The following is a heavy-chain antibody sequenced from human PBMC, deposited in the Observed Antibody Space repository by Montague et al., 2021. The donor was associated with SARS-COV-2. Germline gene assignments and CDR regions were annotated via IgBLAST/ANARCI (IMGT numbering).Heavy chain of an antibody. J-gene: IGHJ5*02. Sequence: SETLSLTCTVSGGSINSYFWSWIRQPPGKGLEWIGYIYYRGSTNYNPSLETRVTISVDPSKNQFSLKLSSVTAADTAVYYCAREDRVDWFDPWGQGTLVIVSS. CDR3: AREDRVDWFDP. D-gene: IGHD3-3*01. V-gene: IGHV4-59*12. CDR2: IYYRGST. CDR1: GGSINSYF.